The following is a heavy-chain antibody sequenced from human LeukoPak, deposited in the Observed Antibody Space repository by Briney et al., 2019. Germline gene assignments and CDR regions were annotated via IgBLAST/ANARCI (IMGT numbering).Heavy chain of an antibody. Sequence: GGSLRLSCAASGFTFSSYSMYWARQAPGKGLEWVSGIIGSGEKAYYADSVKGRFTMSRDNSKNTLYLQMNSLRADDTAVYYCAKGQEPESRLDYWGQGTLVTVSS. CDR1: GFTFSSYS. V-gene: IGHV3-23*01. D-gene: IGHD1-14*01. J-gene: IGHJ4*02. CDR3: AKGQEPESRLDY. CDR2: IIGSGEKA.